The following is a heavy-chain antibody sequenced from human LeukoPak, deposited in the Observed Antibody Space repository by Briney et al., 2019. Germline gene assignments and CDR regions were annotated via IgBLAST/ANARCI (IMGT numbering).Heavy chain of an antibody. J-gene: IGHJ1*01. CDR2: IYHSGST. D-gene: IGHD3-22*01. Sequence: PSETLSLTCTVSGGSISSYYWSWIRQPPGKGLEWIGYIYHSGSTYYNPSLKSRVTISVDRSKNQFSLKLSSVTAADTAVYYCARGDYYDSSGYPPAEYFQHWGQGTLVTVSS. V-gene: IGHV4-59*12. CDR3: ARGDYYDSSGYPPAEYFQH. CDR1: GGSISSYY.